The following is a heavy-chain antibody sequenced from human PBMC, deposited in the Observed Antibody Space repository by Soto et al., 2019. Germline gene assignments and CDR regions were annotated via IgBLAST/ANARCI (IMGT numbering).Heavy chain of an antibody. Sequence: ESGGGVVQPGRSLRLSCAASGFTFSHYAMHWVRQAPGKALEWVAVISYDGSNNHYADSVKGGFTISRENSKYTLYLQMNSRRVEDAAVYCCVRDRGQNIGHDELFDDWGQGSVVAAS. V-gene: IGHV3-30-3*01. CDR2: ISYDGSNN. J-gene: IGHJ4*02. D-gene: IGHD2-15*01. CDR3: VRDRGQNIGHDELFDD. CDR1: GFTFSHYA.